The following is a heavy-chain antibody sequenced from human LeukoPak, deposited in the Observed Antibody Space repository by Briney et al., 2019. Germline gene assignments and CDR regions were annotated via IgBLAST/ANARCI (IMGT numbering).Heavy chain of an antibody. J-gene: IGHJ4*02. CDR3: AREGIAAADYFHY. V-gene: IGHV3-7*01. Sequence: GGSLRLSCAASGFTFSSYWMSWVRQAPGKGLEWVANIKQDGSEKYYVDSVKGRFTVSRDNAKSSLYLQMNSLRAEDTAVYYCAREGIAAADYFHYWGQGTLVTVSP. CDR1: GFTFSSYW. D-gene: IGHD6-13*01. CDR2: IKQDGSEK.